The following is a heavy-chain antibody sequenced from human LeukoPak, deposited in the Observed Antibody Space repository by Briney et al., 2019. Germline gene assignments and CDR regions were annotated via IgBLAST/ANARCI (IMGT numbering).Heavy chain of an antibody. V-gene: IGHV3-23*01. J-gene: IGHJ4*02. CDR3: AKGFDSGSFSELDY. D-gene: IGHD3-10*01. CDR2: ISGSGGST. CDR1: GFTFSSYA. Sequence: GGSLRLSCAASGFTFSSYAMSWVRQAPGKGLEWVSAISGSGGSTYYADSVKGRFTISRDNSKNTLYLQMNSLRAEDTAVYYCAKGFDSGSFSELDYWGQGTLVTVSS.